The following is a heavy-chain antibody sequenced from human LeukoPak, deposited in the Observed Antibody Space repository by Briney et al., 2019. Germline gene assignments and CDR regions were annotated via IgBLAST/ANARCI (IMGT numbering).Heavy chain of an antibody. V-gene: IGHV3-48*01. J-gene: IGHJ2*01. CDR3: ATASYYDTSGFKSYWYFDI. CDR1: GLSFSNFA. Sequence: GGSLRLSCATSGLSFSNFAMNWVRQAPWKGLEWISYINYDNRTIYYADSVKGRFVISRDGAKNTVFLQLNSLRVEDTAVYYCATASYYDTSGFKSYWYFDIWGRGTLVTVSS. D-gene: IGHD3-22*01. CDR2: INYDNRTI.